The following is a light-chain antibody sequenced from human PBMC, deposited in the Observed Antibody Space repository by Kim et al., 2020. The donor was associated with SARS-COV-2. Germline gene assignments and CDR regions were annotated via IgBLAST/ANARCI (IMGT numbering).Light chain of an antibody. CDR1: QSNCMW. Sequence: STLSASVGARVIITCRARQSNCMWFGWYQQKPGKAPKLLISNASSLPRGVPSRFSRSGPGTEFSLTISRLQPDDFGTYYCQQYDNYFGQGTKLEI. CDR3: QQYDNY. J-gene: IGKJ2*01. V-gene: IGKV1-5*03. CDR2: NAS.